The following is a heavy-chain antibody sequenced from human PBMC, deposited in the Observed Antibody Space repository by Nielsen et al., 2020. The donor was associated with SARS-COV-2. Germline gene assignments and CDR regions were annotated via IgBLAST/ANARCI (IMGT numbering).Heavy chain of an antibody. Sequence: SETLSLTCTVSGGSISSGGYYWSWIRQHPGKGLEWIGYIYYSGSTYYNPSLKSRVTISVDTSKNQFSLKLSSVTAADTAVYYCARALPGAGMGYYYGMDVWGQGTTVTVSS. CDR1: GGSISSGGYY. D-gene: IGHD1-14*01. CDR3: ARALPGAGMGYYYGMDV. CDR2: IYYSGST. V-gene: IGHV4-31*03. J-gene: IGHJ6*02.